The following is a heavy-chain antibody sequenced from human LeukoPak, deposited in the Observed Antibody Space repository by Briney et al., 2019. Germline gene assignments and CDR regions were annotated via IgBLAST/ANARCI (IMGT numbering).Heavy chain of an antibody. J-gene: IGHJ6*02. CDR1: GGSISGYY. V-gene: IGHV4-59*01. CDR3: ARGHHYYYGMDV. Sequence: SETLSLTCTVSGGSISGYYWSWIRQPPGKGLEWIGYIYYSGSTNYNPSLKSRVTISVDTSKNQFSLKLSSVTAADTAVYYCARGHHYYYGMDVWGQGTTVTVSS. CDR2: IYYSGST.